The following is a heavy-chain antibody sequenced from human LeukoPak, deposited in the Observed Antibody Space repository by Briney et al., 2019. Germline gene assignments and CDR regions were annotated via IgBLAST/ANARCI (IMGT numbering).Heavy chain of an antibody. V-gene: IGHV3-30*02. CDR2: IRYVGSNQ. Sequence: GGSLRLSCAASGFTFSSYGMHWVRPAPGKGLQWVAFIRYVGSNQYYAHSLTGRFTISRDNSKNTLYLQMNRLRAEDTAVYYCAKERVSVYCGGDCFYFDYWGQGTLVTVSS. CDR1: GFTFSSYG. D-gene: IGHD2-21*01. CDR3: AKERVSVYCGGDCFYFDY. J-gene: IGHJ4*02.